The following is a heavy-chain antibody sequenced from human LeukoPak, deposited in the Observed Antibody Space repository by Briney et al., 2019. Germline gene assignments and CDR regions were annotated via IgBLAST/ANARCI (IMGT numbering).Heavy chain of an antibody. D-gene: IGHD3-10*01. Sequence: SETLSLTCAVYGGSFSGYYWSWIRQPPGKGLEWIGEINHSGSTNYNPSLKSRVTISVDTSKNQFSLKLSSVTAADTAVYYCARARTYYYGSGSYYVDYWGQGTLVTVPS. V-gene: IGHV4-34*01. J-gene: IGHJ4*02. CDR3: ARARTYYYGSGSYYVDY. CDR1: GGSFSGYY. CDR2: INHSGST.